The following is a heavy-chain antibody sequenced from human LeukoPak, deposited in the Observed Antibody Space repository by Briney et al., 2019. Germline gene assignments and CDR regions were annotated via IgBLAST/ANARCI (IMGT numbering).Heavy chain of an antibody. D-gene: IGHD3-10*01. CDR1: GYTFTSYD. CDR2: MNPNSGNT. J-gene: IGHJ3*02. CDR3: ARGSITMVRGVRSDAFDI. Sequence: ASVKVSCKASGYTFTSYDINWVRQAPGQGLEWMGWMNPNSGNTSYAQKFQGRVTMTRNTSISTAYMELSSLRSEDTAVYYCARGSITMVRGVRSDAFDIWGQGTMVTVSS. V-gene: IGHV1-8*01.